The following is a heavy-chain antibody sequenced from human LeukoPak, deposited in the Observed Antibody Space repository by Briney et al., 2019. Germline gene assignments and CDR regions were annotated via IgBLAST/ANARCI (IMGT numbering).Heavy chain of an antibody. D-gene: IGHD6-19*01. CDR2: IYTSGST. CDR1: GGSISSYY. V-gene: IGHV4-4*07. J-gene: IGHJ4*02. Sequence: SETLSLTCTVSGGSISSYYWSWIRQPAGKGLEWIGRIYTSGSTNYNPSLKSRVTMSVDTSKNQFSLKLSSVTAADTAVYYCAWVTAYSSGWSPSDYWGQGTLVTVSS. CDR3: AWVTAYSSGWSPSDY.